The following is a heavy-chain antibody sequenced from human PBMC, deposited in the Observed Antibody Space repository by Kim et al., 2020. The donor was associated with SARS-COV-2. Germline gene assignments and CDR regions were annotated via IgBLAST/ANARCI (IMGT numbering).Heavy chain of an antibody. CDR1: GGTFSSYA. CDR2: IIPILGIA. V-gene: IGHV1-69*04. D-gene: IGHD6-19*01. Sequence: SVKVSCKASGGTFSSYAISWVRQAPGQGLEWMGRIIPILGIANYGQKFQGRVTITADKSTSTAYMELSSLRSEDTAVYYCATLAIAVAGQGWFDPWGQGTLVTVSS. J-gene: IGHJ5*02. CDR3: ATLAIAVAGQGWFDP.